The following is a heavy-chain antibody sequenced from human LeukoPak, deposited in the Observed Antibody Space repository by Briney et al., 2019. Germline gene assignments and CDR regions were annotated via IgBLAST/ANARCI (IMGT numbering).Heavy chain of an antibody. Sequence: GGSLRLSCAASGITFRNYGMHWVRQAPGKGLEWVAVIWYDGSNKDYADSVKGRFTVSRDNSRNTLFLQMNSLRAEDSAVYYCATDRERDPSVYYLVGGQGTLITVSS. J-gene: IGHJ4*02. CDR1: GITFRNYG. CDR3: ATDRERDPSVYYLV. D-gene: IGHD3-22*01. V-gene: IGHV3-33*01. CDR2: IWYDGSNK.